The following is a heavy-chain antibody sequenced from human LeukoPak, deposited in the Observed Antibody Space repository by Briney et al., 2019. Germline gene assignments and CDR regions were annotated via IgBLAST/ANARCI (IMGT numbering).Heavy chain of an antibody. J-gene: IGHJ4*02. CDR1: GFTFSSYA. Sequence: GGSLRLSCAASGFTFSSYAMSWVRQAPGKGLEWVSAISGSGGSKYYADSVKGRFTISRDNSKNTLYLQMNSLRAEDTAVYYCAKDLYGEDHFDYWGQGTLVTVSS. V-gene: IGHV3-23*01. D-gene: IGHD2-8*01. CDR3: AKDLYGEDHFDY. CDR2: ISGSGGSK.